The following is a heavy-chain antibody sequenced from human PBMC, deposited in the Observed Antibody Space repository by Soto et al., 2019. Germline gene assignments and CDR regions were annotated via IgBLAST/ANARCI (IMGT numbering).Heavy chain of an antibody. CDR3: AKDSRSLTQGWCDT. J-gene: IGHJ5*02. D-gene: IGHD2-15*01. V-gene: IGHV3-23*01. Sequence: EVQLLESGGGLVQPGESLRLSCAASGFTFSSYAMTWVRQAPGKGLGWVSSISGSGDYTYFADSVKDRFTISRDNSKDTLYLQMRSLRVEATAIYYCAKDSRSLTQGWCDTWGQGALVTVSS. CDR1: GFTFSSYA. CDR2: ISGSGDYT.